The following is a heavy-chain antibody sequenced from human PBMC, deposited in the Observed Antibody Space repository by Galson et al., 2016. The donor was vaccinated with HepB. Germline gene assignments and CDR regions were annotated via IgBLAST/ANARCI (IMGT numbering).Heavy chain of an antibody. J-gene: IGHJ4*02. CDR2: TYYRSKWYN. D-gene: IGHD2/OR15-2a*01. CDR3: ARDRASWDGQNTGNFDY. Sequence: LRLSCAISGDSVSSESATWNWIRQSPSRGLEWLGRTYYRSKWYNNYALSVKSRITINPDTSKNQFTLQLTSVTPEDTAVYYCARDRASWDGQNTGNFDYWGQGILVTVSS. CDR1: GDSVSSESAT. V-gene: IGHV6-1*01.